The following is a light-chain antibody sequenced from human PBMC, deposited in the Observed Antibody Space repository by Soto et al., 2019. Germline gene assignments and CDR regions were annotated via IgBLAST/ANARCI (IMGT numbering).Light chain of an antibody. J-gene: IGLJ1*01. V-gene: IGLV2-14*03. CDR1: GSDVGGYNY. Sequence: QSALTQPASVSGSPGQSITISCTGTGSDVGGYNYVSWYQQHPDKAPKLMIYDVSNRPSGVSNRFSGSKSGNTASLTISGLQAEDEADYFCSSYTSSSTYVFGTGTKVTVL. CDR3: SSYTSSSTYV. CDR2: DVS.